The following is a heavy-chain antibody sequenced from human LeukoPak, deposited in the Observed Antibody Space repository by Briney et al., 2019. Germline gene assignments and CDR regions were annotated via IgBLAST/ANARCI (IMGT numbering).Heavy chain of an antibody. CDR1: GGSISSYY. Sequence: SETPSLTCTVSGGSISSYYWSWIRQPPGKGLEWIGYIYYSGSTNYNPSLKSRDTISVDTSKNQFSLKLSSVTAADTAVYYCAGNLGWLVWGQGTLVTVSS. D-gene: IGHD6-19*01. CDR2: IYYSGST. V-gene: IGHV4-59*01. CDR3: AGNLGWLV. J-gene: IGHJ4*02.